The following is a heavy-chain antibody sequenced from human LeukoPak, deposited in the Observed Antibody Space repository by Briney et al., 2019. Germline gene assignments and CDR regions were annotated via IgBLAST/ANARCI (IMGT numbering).Heavy chain of an antibody. Sequence: SSETLSLTCAVYGGSFSGYYWSWIRQPPGKGLEWIGEINHSGSTNYNPSLKSRVTISVDTSKNQFSLKLSSVTAADTAVYYCARGRDYYYYMDVWGKGTTVTVSS. CDR1: GGSFSGYY. CDR3: ARGRDYYYYMDV. CDR2: INHSGST. V-gene: IGHV4-34*01. J-gene: IGHJ6*03. D-gene: IGHD3-10*01.